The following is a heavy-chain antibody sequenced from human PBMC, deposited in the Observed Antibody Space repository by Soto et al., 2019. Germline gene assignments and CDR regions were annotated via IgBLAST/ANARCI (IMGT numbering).Heavy chain of an antibody. Sequence: QVHLVQSGAEVRKPGASVKVSCKASGYSCTSYGISWVRHAPGQGLEWMGWISTDNGNTNYAHNLQGRVSMTIDPSTRTAYMELWSLGSDDTAVYYCARDVPDTSLFFYYYGMDVWGQGTTVTVSS. D-gene: IGHD2-21*01. CDR3: ARDVPDTSLFFYYYGMDV. CDR1: GYSCTSYG. V-gene: IGHV1-18*01. CDR2: ISTDNGNT. J-gene: IGHJ6*02.